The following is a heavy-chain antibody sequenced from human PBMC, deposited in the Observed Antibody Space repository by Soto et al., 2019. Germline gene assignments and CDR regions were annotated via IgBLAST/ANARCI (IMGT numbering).Heavy chain of an antibody. CDR3: AKDQDAVYAMPNWFDP. CDR2: ISGSGGST. CDR1: GFTFSSYA. D-gene: IGHD2-8*01. J-gene: IGHJ5*02. V-gene: IGHV3-23*01. Sequence: EVQLLESGGGLVQPGGSLRLSCAASGFTFSSYAMSWVRQAPGKGLEWVSAISGSGGSTYYADSVKGRFTISRDNSKNTLYLQMNSLRAEDTAVYYCAKDQDAVYAMPNWFDPWGQGTLVTVSS.